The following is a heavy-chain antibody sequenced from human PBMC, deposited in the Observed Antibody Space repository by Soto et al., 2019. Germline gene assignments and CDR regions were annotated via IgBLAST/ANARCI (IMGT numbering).Heavy chain of an antibody. CDR1: GGSISSGGYS. CDR2: MYHSGST. CDR3: PRVPDY. Sequence: PSETLSLTCAVSGGSISSGGYSWSWIRQPPGKGLEWIGYMYHSGSTYYNPSLKSRVTISIDRSKSQFSLKLSSVTASDTAVYYCPRVPDYWGQGILVTVSS. J-gene: IGHJ4*02. D-gene: IGHD2-2*01. V-gene: IGHV4-30-2*01.